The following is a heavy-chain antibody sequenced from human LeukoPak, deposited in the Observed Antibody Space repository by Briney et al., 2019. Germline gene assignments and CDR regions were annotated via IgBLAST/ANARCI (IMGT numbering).Heavy chain of an antibody. J-gene: IGHJ4*02. CDR2: MNPNSGNT. D-gene: IGHD6-13*01. CDR3: ARFQQLVSADY. Sequence: ASVRVSCKASGYTFTSYDINWVRQATGQGREGRGWMNPNSGNTGYAQKFQGRVTMTSNNDISKAYMELSSLRSEHTAVYYCARFQQLVSADYWGQGTLVTVSS. V-gene: IGHV1-8*01. CDR1: GYTFTSYD.